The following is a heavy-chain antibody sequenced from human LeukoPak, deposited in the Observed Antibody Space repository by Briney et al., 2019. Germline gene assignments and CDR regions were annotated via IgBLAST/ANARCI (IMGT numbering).Heavy chain of an antibody. CDR2: ISGSSSSI. D-gene: IGHD5-18*01. Sequence: GGSLRLSCAASGFTFSTFGMNWVRQAPGEGLEWVSSISGSSSSIYYADSVKGRFTISRDNAKNSLYLQMNSLRAEDTAVYYCARGGYSYDCWGQGTLVTVSS. J-gene: IGHJ4*02. V-gene: IGHV3-21*06. CDR3: ARGGYSYDC. CDR1: GFTFSTFG.